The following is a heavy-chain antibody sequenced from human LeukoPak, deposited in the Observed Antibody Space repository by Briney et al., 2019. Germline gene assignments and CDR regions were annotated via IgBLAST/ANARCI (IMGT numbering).Heavy chain of an antibody. Sequence: ASVKVSCKASGYTFTGYYMHWVRQAPGQGLEWMGWINPNSGGTNYAQKFQGRVTMTRDTSISTAYMELSRLRSDDTAVYYCARRTNWDFHYYYYYYMDVWGKGTTVTVSS. CDR3: ARRTNWDFHYYYYYYMDV. CDR1: GYTFTGYY. D-gene: IGHD7-27*01. V-gene: IGHV1-2*02. J-gene: IGHJ6*03. CDR2: INPNSGGT.